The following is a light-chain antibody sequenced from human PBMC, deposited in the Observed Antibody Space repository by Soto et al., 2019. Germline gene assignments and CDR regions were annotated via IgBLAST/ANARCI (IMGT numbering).Light chain of an antibody. J-gene: IGKJ1*01. CDR2: GAS. CDR1: HSLLHITGET. V-gene: IGKV3-20*01. Sequence: VMTQTPLYLSVAPGQPSSSSCKSSHSLLHITGETFLFWYQQKPGQAPRLFXYGASTRATGIPDRFSGSGSGTDFTLTISRLEPEDFAVYYCQHFGSSPPWPFGQGTKVDIK. CDR3: QHFGSSPPWP.